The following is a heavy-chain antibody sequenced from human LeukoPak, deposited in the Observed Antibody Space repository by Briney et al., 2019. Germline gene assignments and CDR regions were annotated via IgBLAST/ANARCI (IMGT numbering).Heavy chain of an antibody. D-gene: IGHD3-22*01. Sequence: PSETLSLTCAVYGGSFSGYYWSWIRQPPGKGLEWIGEINHSGSTNYNPSLKSRVTISVDTSKNQFSLKLSSVTAADTAVYYCARGRGYYDSSALFFDYWGQGTLVTVSS. V-gene: IGHV4-34*01. CDR3: ARGRGYYDSSALFFDY. J-gene: IGHJ4*02. CDR2: INHSGST. CDR1: GGSFSGYY.